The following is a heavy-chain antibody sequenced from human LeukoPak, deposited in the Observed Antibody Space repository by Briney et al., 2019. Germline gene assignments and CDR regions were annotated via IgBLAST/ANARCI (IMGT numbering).Heavy chain of an antibody. Sequence: ASVKVSCKASRYSFTGYYMHWVRQAPGQGLEWMGWINPNSGGTNYAQNFQGRVTMTRDTSVSTAYMELSRLRSDDTAVYYCARGGDYDILTGYPFDYWGQGTLVTVSS. J-gene: IGHJ4*02. D-gene: IGHD3-9*01. CDR3: ARGGDYDILTGYPFDY. CDR1: RYSFTGYY. CDR2: INPNSGGT. V-gene: IGHV1-2*02.